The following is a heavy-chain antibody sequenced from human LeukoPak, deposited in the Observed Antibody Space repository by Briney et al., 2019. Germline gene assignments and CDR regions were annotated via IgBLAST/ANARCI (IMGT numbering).Heavy chain of an antibody. CDR1: GFTFSSYG. CDR2: IRYDGSNK. Sequence: PGGSLRLSCAASGFTFSSYGMHWVRQAPGKGLEWVAFIRYDGSNKYYVDSVKGRFTISRDNSKNTLYLQMNSLRAEDTAVYYCAKDLLLGATVVDYWGQGTLVTVSS. J-gene: IGHJ4*02. V-gene: IGHV3-30*02. D-gene: IGHD1-26*01. CDR3: AKDLLLGATVVDY.